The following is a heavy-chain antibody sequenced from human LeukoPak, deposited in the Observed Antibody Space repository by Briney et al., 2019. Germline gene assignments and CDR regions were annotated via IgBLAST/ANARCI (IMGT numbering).Heavy chain of an antibody. J-gene: IGHJ4*02. CDR1: GGSISSNRYY. CDR2: IFYTGST. D-gene: IGHD3-22*01. CDR3: ARLDNSGYYHIDY. Sequence: SETLSLTCTVSGGSISSNRYYWGWIRQPPGKGLKWIGNIFYTGSTYYNPSLKSRVTISVDTSKNQFSLKLSSVTAADTAVYYCARLDNSGYYHIDYWGQGTLASVSS. V-gene: IGHV4-39*01.